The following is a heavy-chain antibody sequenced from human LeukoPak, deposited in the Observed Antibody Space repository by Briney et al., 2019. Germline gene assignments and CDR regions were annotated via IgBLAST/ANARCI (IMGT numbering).Heavy chain of an antibody. CDR3: ARIRDGYNDAYDL. D-gene: IGHD5-24*01. Sequence: GASVKVSCKASGYTVTTYTMNWVRQAPGQVLEWMGLINPDGGNTNYAQNFQGRVTLTRDTSTSTVYMELSSLRSEDTAIYYCARIRDGYNDAYDLWGQGTVVTVPS. V-gene: IGHV1-46*01. J-gene: IGHJ3*01. CDR1: GYTVTTYT. CDR2: INPDGGNT.